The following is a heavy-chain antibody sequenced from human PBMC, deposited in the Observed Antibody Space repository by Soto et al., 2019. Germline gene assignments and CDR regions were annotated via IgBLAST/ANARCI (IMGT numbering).Heavy chain of an antibody. CDR3: ARGCPGSVGCYSLDY. V-gene: IGHV3-33*01. J-gene: IGHJ4*02. D-gene: IGHD2-15*01. CDR2: IWSDASNK. Sequence: QVQLVESGGGVVHPGRSLRLSCAASGFTFSSHGMHWVRQAPGKGLEWVGVIWSDASNKYYTDSVKGRYTISRDNSKDTLYLQMNSLRAEDTAVYYCARGCPGSVGCYSLDYWGQGTLVTVSS. CDR1: GFTFSSHG.